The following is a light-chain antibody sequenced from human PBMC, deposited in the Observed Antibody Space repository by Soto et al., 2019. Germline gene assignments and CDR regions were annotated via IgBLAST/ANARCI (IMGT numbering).Light chain of an antibody. V-gene: IGKV1-5*03. J-gene: IGKJ1*01. Sequence: DIQMTQSPSTLSASVGDRVTITCRASQSISSKLAWYQQKVGKAPKLLIYKASFLESGVPSRFSGSGSGTEYTLSISSLQPDEFATQYCQQDNTYRWTFGQEPKVEIK. CDR2: KAS. CDR1: QSISSK. CDR3: QQDNTYRWT.